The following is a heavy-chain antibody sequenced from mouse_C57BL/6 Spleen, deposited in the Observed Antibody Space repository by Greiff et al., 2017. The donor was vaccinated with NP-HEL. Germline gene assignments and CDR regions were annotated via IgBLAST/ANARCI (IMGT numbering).Heavy chain of an antibody. Sequence: VQLQQSGAELVKPGASVKLSCKASGYTFTSYWMHWVKQRPGRGLEWIGRIDPNSGGTKYHEKFQSKATLTVDKPSSTAYMQLSSLTAEDSAVYYCARSGDNDYDVAMDYWGQGTSVTVSS. CDR3: ARSGDNDYDVAMDY. J-gene: IGHJ4*01. CDR2: IDPNSGGT. D-gene: IGHD2-4*01. V-gene: IGHV1-72*01. CDR1: GYTFTSYW.